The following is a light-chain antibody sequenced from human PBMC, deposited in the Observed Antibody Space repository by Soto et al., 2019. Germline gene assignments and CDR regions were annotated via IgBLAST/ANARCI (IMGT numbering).Light chain of an antibody. J-gene: IGKJ1*01. V-gene: IGKV3-20*01. CDR3: QQYTTSPWT. CDR1: QSVRNNY. Sequence: DIVLTQSPDTLSLSPGERATLSCRASQSVRNNYFAWYQQKPGQAPRLLIYGASSRATGIPDRFSGYGSGTDFTLTISRLETEDFAVYFCQQYTTSPWTFGQGTTVEI. CDR2: GAS.